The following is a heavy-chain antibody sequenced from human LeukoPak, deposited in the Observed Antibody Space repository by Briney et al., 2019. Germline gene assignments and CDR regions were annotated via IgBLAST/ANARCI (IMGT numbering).Heavy chain of an antibody. D-gene: IGHD1-1*01. V-gene: IGHV4-38-2*02. CDR2: MFHSGDT. CDR3: ARFGTRDNCCHPGIDT. CDR1: GYSLSSGFY. J-gene: IGHJ5*02. Sequence: SETLSLTCTVYGYSLSSGFYWGWIRQPPGKGLEWVATMFHSGDTYYNPSLVRRVTVSMDTSKNQLSLRLNSVTAADTALYYCARFGTRDNCCHPGIDTWGQGAPVTVPS.